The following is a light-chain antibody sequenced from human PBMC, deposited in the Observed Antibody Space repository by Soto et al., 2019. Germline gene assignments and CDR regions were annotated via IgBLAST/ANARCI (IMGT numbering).Light chain of an antibody. CDR3: SSYTSTTTYV. V-gene: IGLV2-14*01. J-gene: IGLJ1*01. CDR1: SSDVGGYNY. Sequence: QSVLTQPASVSGSPGQSITISCTGTSSDVGGYNYVSWYQQYPGKAPKLMIYEVSNRPSGVSYRFAGSKSDNTASLTISGLQAEDEADYYCSSYTSTTTYVFGTGTKLTVL. CDR2: EVS.